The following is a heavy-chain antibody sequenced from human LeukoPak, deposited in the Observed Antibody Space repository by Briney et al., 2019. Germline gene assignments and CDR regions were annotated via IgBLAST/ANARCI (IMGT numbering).Heavy chain of an antibody. Sequence: SETLSLTCTVSGYSISSGYYWVWIRQPPGKGLVWIRSIYHSGSTYYNPSLKSRVTISVDTSKNQFSLKLSSVTAADTAVYYCARQRGDWFYYYYMDVWGKGTTVTVSS. J-gene: IGHJ6*03. CDR2: IYHSGST. CDR3: ARQRGDWFYYYYMDV. CDR1: GYSISSGYY. D-gene: IGHD2-21*01. V-gene: IGHV4-38-2*02.